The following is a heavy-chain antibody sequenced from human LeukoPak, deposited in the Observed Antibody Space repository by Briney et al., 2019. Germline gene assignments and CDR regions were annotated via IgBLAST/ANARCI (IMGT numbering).Heavy chain of an antibody. CDR3: ARDGPDYYDSSGYQF. CDR2: INHSGST. J-gene: IGHJ4*02. CDR1: GGSFSGYY. V-gene: IGHV4-34*01. D-gene: IGHD3-22*01. Sequence: PSETLSLTCAVYGGSFSGYYWSWIRQPPGKGLEWIGEINHSGSTNYNPSLKSRVTISVDKSKNQFSLKLSSVTAADTAVYYCARDGPDYYDSSGYQFWGQGTLVTVSS.